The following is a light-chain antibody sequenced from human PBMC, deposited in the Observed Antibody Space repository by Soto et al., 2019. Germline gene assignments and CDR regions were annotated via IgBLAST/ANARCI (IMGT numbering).Light chain of an antibody. V-gene: IGLV3-21*02. CDR2: DDS. CDR1: NIGSKS. Sequence: SYELTQPPSVSVAPGQTARITCGRNNIGSKSVHWYQQKPGQAPVLVVYDDSDRPSGIPERFSGSNSGNTATLTISRVEAGDEADYYCQVWDSSSDRYVFGTGTKLTVL. CDR3: QVWDSSSDRYV. J-gene: IGLJ1*01.